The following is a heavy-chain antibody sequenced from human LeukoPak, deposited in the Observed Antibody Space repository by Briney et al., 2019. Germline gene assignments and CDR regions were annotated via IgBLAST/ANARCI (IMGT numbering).Heavy chain of an antibody. CDR3: AKDRGYYVDTGTINF. Sequence: GGSLRLSCAASGPSFGAHAMHWVRQAPGMGLEWVSGVGGGGQRTHYADSVKGRFTISRDNSKNTLYLQMNSLRAEDTAVYYCAKDRGYYVDTGTINFWGQGTLVTVSS. D-gene: IGHD2-15*01. CDR1: GPSFGAHA. CDR2: VGGGGQRT. V-gene: IGHV3-23*01. J-gene: IGHJ4*02.